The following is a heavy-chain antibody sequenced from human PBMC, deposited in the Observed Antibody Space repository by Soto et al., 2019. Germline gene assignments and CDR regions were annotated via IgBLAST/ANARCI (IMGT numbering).Heavy chain of an antibody. CDR3: ARDLEYCSSTSCHRTGFDY. J-gene: IGHJ4*02. Sequence: VKVSCKASGGTFSSYAISWVRQAPGQGLEWMGGIIPIFGTANYAQKFQGRVTITADESTSTAYMELSSLRSEDTAVYYCARDLEYCSSTSCHRTGFDYWGQGTLVTVSS. V-gene: IGHV1-69*13. D-gene: IGHD2-2*01. CDR2: IIPIFGTA. CDR1: GGTFSSYA.